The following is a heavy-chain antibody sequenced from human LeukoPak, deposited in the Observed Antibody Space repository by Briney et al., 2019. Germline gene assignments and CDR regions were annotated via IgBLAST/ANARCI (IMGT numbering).Heavy chain of an antibody. D-gene: IGHD1-26*01. V-gene: IGHV3-64*01. J-gene: IGHJ4*02. CDR2: ISSNGGNI. CDR1: GFTFSSYA. CDR3: ARVRVGATAKGHYFDY. Sequence: PGGSLRLSCAASGFTFSSYAMHWVRQAPGKGLEYVSVISSNGGNIYYANSVKGRFTISGDNSKNTLYLQMGSPRPEDMAVYYCARVRVGATAKGHYFDYWGQGTLVTVSS.